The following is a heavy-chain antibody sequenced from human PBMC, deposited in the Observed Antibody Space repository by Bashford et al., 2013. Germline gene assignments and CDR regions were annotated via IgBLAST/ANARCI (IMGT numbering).Heavy chain of an antibody. CDR3: ARRRRGSIAAADREYYYYYMDV. V-gene: IGHV5-51*01. D-gene: IGHD6-13*01. Sequence: GESLKISCKGSGYSFTSYWIGWVRQMPGKGLEWMGIIYPGDSDTRYSPSFQGQVTISADKSISTAYLQWSSLKASDTAMYYCARRRRGSIAAADREYYYYYMDVWGKGTTVTVSS. J-gene: IGHJ6*03. CDR1: GYSFTSYW. CDR2: IYPGDSDT.